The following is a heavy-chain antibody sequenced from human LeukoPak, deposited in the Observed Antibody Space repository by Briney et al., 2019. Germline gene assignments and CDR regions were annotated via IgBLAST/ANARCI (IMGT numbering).Heavy chain of an antibody. J-gene: IGHJ4*02. CDR3: VKRSTYFFDY. V-gene: IGHV3-64D*06. CDR2: ISSNGDTT. CDR1: GFIFSSYT. Sequence: PGGSLRLSCSASGFIFSSYTMHWVRQAPGKGLEYVSAISSNGDTTYYADSVEGRFTISRDNSKNTLYLQMSSLRAEDTAVYYCVKRSTYFFDYWGQGTLVTVSS.